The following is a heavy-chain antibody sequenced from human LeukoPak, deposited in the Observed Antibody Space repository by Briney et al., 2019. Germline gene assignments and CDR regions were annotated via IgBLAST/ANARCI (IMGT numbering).Heavy chain of an antibody. CDR2: IYYSGST. CDR3: ARHVAVGGIWAGTPWYNWFDP. V-gene: IGHV4-39*01. J-gene: IGHJ5*02. CDR1: GGSISSSSYY. D-gene: IGHD6-19*01. Sequence: SPSETLSLTCTVSGGSISSSSYYWGWIRQPPGKGLEWIGSIYYSGSTYYNPSLKSRVTISVDTSKNQFSLKLSSVTAADTAVYYCARHVAVGGIWAGTPWYNWFDPWGQGTLVTVSS.